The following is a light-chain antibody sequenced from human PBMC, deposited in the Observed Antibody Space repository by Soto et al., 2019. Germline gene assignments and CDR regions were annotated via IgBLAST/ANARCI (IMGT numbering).Light chain of an antibody. CDR3: QQYGSSLLT. J-gene: IGKJ4*01. Sequence: EIVLTQSPGTLSLSPGERATLSCRASQTVSSSFLAWYQQTPGQAPRLLIYGASSRATGIPDRFSGSGSGTDFTLTISRLEPEDFAVYYCQQYGSSLLTFGGGTKV. CDR1: QTVSSSF. CDR2: GAS. V-gene: IGKV3-20*01.